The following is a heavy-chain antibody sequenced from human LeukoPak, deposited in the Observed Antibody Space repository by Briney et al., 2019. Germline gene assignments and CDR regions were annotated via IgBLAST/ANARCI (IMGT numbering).Heavy chain of an antibody. CDR1: GYTFTGYY. D-gene: IGHD2-15*01. J-gene: IGHJ6*02. CDR2: INPNSGGT. Sequence: ASVKVSCKASGYTFTGYYMHWVRQAPGQGLEWMGWINPNSGGTNYAQKFQGWVTMTRDTSISTAYMELSRLRSDDTAVYYCARDRRCSGGSCYSGPYGMDVWGQGTTVTVSS. V-gene: IGHV1-2*04. CDR3: ARDRRCSGGSCYSGPYGMDV.